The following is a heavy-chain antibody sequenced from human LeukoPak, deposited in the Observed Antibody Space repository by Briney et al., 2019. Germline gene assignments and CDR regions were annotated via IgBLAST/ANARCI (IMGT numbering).Heavy chain of an antibody. CDR2: INAGNGNT. J-gene: IGHJ4*03. D-gene: IGHD3-16*02. CDR3: ARSRESWGSYRPFDY. Sequence: ASVKVSCKASGYTFTSYAMHWVRQAPGQRLEWMGWINAGNGNTKYSQKFQGRVTITRDTSASTAYMELSSLRSEDTAVYYCARSRESWGSYRPFDYWGQGTTVTVSS. CDR1: GYTFTSYA. V-gene: IGHV1-3*01.